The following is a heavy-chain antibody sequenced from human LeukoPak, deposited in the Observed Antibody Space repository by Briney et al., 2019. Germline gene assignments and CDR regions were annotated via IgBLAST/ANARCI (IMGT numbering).Heavy chain of an antibody. CDR2: ISSSSSYI. CDR3: ARDLDCSGGSCYSYYYYYYYMDV. D-gene: IGHD2-15*01. J-gene: IGHJ6*03. Sequence: GGSLRLSCAASGFTFSSYSMNWARQAPGKGLEWVSSISSSSSYIYYADSVKGRFTISRDNAKNSLYLQMNSLRAEDSAVYYCARDLDCSGGSCYSYYYYYYYMDVWGKGTTVTVSS. V-gene: IGHV3-21*01. CDR1: GFTFSSYS.